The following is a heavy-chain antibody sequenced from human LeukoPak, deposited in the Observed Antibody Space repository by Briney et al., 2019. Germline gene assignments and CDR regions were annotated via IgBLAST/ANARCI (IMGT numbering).Heavy chain of an antibody. V-gene: IGHV4-34*01. CDR2: INHSGST. D-gene: IGHD2-2*01. CDR1: GFTFSGYY. Sequence: PSETLTLTCAVSGFTFSGYYLSWIRQPPGKGLEWIAEINHSGSTIYNPSLKSRVTISVDASKNQFSLKLSSVTAADTAVYYCARGVRVPDAISHYYGMDVWGKGTTVNVLS. CDR3: ARGVRVPDAISHYYGMDV. J-gene: IGHJ6*04.